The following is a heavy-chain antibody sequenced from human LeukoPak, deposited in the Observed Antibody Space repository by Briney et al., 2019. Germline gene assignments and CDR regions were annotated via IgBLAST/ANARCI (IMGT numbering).Heavy chain of an antibody. J-gene: IGHJ1*01. D-gene: IGHD3-16*01. Sequence: GGSLRLSCSASGFTFSSYAMSWVRQAPGKGLEWVSAISGSGGSTYYADSVKGRFTISRDNSKNTLYLQMNSLRAEDTAVYYCAKRGYVSPEEYFQHWGQGTLVTVSS. CDR3: AKRGYVSPEEYFQH. CDR2: ISGSGGST. CDR1: GFTFSSYA. V-gene: IGHV3-23*01.